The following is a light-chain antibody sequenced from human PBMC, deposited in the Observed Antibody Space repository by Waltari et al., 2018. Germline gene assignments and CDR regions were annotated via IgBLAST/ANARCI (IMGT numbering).Light chain of an antibody. CDR1: SSDIGSYDL. Sequence: QSGLTQPASVSGSPGQSITISCTGTSSDIGSYDLVSWYLLLPGKAPKLLISEVSQRPSGVSTRFSGSHSGNTASLTISGLQAEDEADYYCCSYGGTTNWMFGGGTRLTV. V-gene: IGLV2-23*02. CDR2: EVS. J-gene: IGLJ3*02. CDR3: CSYGGTTNWM.